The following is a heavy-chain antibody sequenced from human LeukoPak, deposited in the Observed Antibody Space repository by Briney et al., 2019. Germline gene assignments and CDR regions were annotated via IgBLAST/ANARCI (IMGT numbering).Heavy chain of an antibody. CDR1: GFTFSSYR. Sequence: PGGSLRLSCAASGFTFSSYRMNWVRQAPGKGLEWVSGVSPSGDITYYADSVKGRFTISRDNSKNTLYLQMSSLRAEDTAVYYCAKDTSPGIAVAGTDYWGQGTLVTVSS. CDR2: VSPSGDIT. CDR3: AKDTSPGIAVAGTDY. V-gene: IGHV3-23*01. D-gene: IGHD6-19*01. J-gene: IGHJ4*02.